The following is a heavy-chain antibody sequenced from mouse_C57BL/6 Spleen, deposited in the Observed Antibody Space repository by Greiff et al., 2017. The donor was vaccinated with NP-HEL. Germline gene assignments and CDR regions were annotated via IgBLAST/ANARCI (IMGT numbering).Heavy chain of an antibody. V-gene: IGHV5-9-1*02. CDR3: TRDSNWSFAY. CDR1: GFTFSSYA. CDR2: ISSGGDYI. D-gene: IGHD4-1*01. J-gene: IGHJ3*01. Sequence: EVKLMESGEGLVKPGGSLKLSCAASGFTFSSYAMSWVRQTPEKRLEWVAYISSGGDYIYYADTVKGRFTISRDNARNTLYLQMSSLKSEDTAMYYCTRDSNWSFAYWGQGTLVTVSA.